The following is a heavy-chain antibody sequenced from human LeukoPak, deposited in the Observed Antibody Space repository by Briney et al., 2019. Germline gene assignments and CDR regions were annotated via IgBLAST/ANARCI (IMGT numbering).Heavy chain of an antibody. J-gene: IGHJ5*02. Sequence: KPSETLSLTCTVSGGSISSYYWSWIRQPPGKGLEWIGYIYTSGSTNYNPSLKSRVTISVDTSKNQSSLKLSPVTAADTAVYYCARGLSGTFDPWGQGTLVTVSS. CDR1: GGSISSYY. CDR3: ARGLSGTFDP. V-gene: IGHV4-4*09. D-gene: IGHD3-10*01. CDR2: IYTSGST.